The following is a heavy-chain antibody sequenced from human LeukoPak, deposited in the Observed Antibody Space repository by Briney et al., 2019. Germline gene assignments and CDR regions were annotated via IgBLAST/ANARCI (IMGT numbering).Heavy chain of an antibody. Sequence: GGSLRLSCAASGFTFSNYGMHWVRQAPGKGLEWVSLISGDGGTTYYADSVKGRFTISRDNGKNSLYLQMNSLRTEDTALYYCAKGLWNMDVWGQGTTVTVSS. CDR1: GFTFSNYG. D-gene: IGHD1-1*01. J-gene: IGHJ6*02. V-gene: IGHV3-43*02. CDR2: ISGDGGTT. CDR3: AKGLWNMDV.